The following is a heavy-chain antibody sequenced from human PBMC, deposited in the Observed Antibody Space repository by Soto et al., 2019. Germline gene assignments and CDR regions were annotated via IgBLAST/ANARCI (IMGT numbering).Heavy chain of an antibody. CDR2: MSYDGSNK. V-gene: IGHV3-30-3*01. D-gene: IGHD3-16*01. Sequence: QVQLVESGGGVVQPGRSLRLSCAASGFTFSSYAMHWVRRAPGKGLEWMAVMSYDGSNKYYADSVKGRFTISRDKSKNTLYLQMNSLRPDDTALYYCARDGGAYWGQGTLVIVSS. CDR3: ARDGGAY. J-gene: IGHJ4*02. CDR1: GFTFSSYA.